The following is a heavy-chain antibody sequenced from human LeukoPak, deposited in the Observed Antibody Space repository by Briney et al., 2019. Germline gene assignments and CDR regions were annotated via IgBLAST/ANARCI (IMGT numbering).Heavy chain of an antibody. CDR3: ARDPGVSRVQLDY. CDR1: GLTFSDFW. J-gene: IGHJ4*02. V-gene: IGHV3-21*01. Sequence: AGGSLRLSCAASGLTFSDFWMHWVRQAPGKGLEWVSSISSSSSYIYYADSVKGRFTISRDNAKNSLYLQMNSLRAEDTAVYYCARDPGVSRVQLDYWGQGTLVTVSS. CDR2: ISSSSSYI. D-gene: IGHD2-2*01.